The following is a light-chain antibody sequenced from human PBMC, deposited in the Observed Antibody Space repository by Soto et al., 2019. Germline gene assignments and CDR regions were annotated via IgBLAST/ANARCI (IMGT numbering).Light chain of an antibody. V-gene: IGKV3-20*01. CDR3: QQYGNSPFT. J-gene: IGKJ3*01. CDR1: RSFSSSY. Sequence: EIVLTQSPGTLSLSPGERATLSCRASRSFSSSYLAWYQQKPGQAPRLLIFGASSRATDIPDRFSGSGSETDFTLTISRLEPEDFAVYYCQQYGNSPFTFGPGTKVDIK. CDR2: GAS.